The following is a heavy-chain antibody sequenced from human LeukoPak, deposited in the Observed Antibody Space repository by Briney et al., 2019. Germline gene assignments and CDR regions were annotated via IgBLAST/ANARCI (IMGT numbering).Heavy chain of an antibody. CDR2: ISGSGGST. CDR3: AKGTGARFGELFPYYFDY. CDR1: GFTFSSYA. D-gene: IGHD3-10*01. J-gene: IGHJ4*02. Sequence: PGGSLRLSCAASGFTFSSYAMSWVRQAPGKGLEWVSAISGSGGSTYYADSVKGRFTISRDNSKNTLYLQMNSLRAEDTAVYYCAKGTGARFGELFPYYFDYWGQGTLVTVSS. V-gene: IGHV3-23*01.